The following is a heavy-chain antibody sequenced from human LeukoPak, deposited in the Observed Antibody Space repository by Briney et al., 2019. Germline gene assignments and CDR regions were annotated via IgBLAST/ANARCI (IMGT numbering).Heavy chain of an antibody. CDR2: ISGNGGST. CDR3: AKEISYDSSGYSKNDL. CDR1: GFTFDDYA. J-gene: IGHJ5*02. D-gene: IGHD3-22*01. V-gene: IGHV3-43*02. Sequence: PGGSLRLSCAASGFTFDDYAMNWVRQAPGKGLEWVSIISGNGGSTYYADSVKGRFTISRDNSKNFLYLQMTGLRTEDTALYYCAKEISYDSSGYSKNDLWGQGTLVTVSS.